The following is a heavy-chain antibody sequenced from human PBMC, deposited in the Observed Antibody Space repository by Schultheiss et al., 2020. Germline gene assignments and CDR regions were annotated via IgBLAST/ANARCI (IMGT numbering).Heavy chain of an antibody. Sequence: GGSLRLSCAASGFTFSSYAMSWVRQAPGKGLEWVSAISGSGGSTYYADSVKGRFTISRDNSKNTLYLQMNSLRAEDTAVYYCARDLGYYDSSGYYYYYYGMDVWGQGTTVTVSS. J-gene: IGHJ6*02. V-gene: IGHV3-23*01. CDR2: ISGSGGST. CDR3: ARDLGYYDSSGYYYYYYGMDV. D-gene: IGHD3-22*01. CDR1: GFTFSSYA.